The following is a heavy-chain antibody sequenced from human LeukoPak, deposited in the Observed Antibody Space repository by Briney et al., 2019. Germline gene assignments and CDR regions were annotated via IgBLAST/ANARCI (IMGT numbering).Heavy chain of an antibody. CDR2: ISGSGVST. D-gene: IGHD3-10*01. Sequence: GGSLRLSCAASGLTFTNYAMSWVRQAPGKGLEWVSAISGSGVSTYYADSVKGRFTISRDNSKNTLYLQMNSLRAEDTAVYYCARDRGWPYAFDIWGQGTMVTVSS. J-gene: IGHJ3*02. V-gene: IGHV3-23*01. CDR3: ARDRGWPYAFDI. CDR1: GLTFTNYA.